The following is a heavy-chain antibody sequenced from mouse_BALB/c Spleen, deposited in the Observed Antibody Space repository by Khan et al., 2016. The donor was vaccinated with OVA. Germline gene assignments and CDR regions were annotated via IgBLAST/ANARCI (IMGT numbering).Heavy chain of an antibody. CDR2: INPSTGYT. Sequence: QVQLKESGAELAKPGASVKMSCKAAGYTFPNYWIHWLKQGPGQGLEWIGYINPSTGYTDYNQKFKDKATLTADKSSSSAYMQLSSLTSEDSAVYYSTRLGYSYGTTFVDWGQGTTLTVSS. CDR3: TRLGYSYGTTFVD. V-gene: IGHV1-7*01. CDR1: GYTFPNYW. J-gene: IGHJ2*01. D-gene: IGHD1-1*01.